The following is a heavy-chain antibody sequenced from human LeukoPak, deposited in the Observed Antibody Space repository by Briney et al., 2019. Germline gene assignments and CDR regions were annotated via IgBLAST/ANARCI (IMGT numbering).Heavy chain of an antibody. Sequence: PLASVKVSCKASGYTFTGYYMHWVRQAPGQGLEWMGWINPNSGGTNYAQKFQGRVTMTTDTSTSTAYMELRSLISDDTAVYYCARKLDEGYYDSSGFWFDPWGQGTLSPSPQ. CDR1: GYTFTGYY. CDR2: INPNSGGT. CDR3: ARKLDEGYYDSSGFWFDP. D-gene: IGHD3-22*01. J-gene: IGHJ5*02. V-gene: IGHV1-2*02.